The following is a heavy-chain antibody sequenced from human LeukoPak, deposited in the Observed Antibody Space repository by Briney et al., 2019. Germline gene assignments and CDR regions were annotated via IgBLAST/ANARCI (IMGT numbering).Heavy chain of an antibody. V-gene: IGHV4-59*01. J-gene: IGHJ4*02. CDR1: GGSMSSYY. Sequence: SETLSLTCTVSGGSMSSYYWSWIRQPPGNGLEWIGYSYYSGSTNYNPSLKSRVTISVDTSKNQFSLKLSFVTAADTAVYYCARGGTYYDFWSGYYTPHYFDYWGQGTLVTVSS. CDR3: ARGGTYYDFWSGYYTPHYFDY. D-gene: IGHD3-3*01. CDR2: SYYSGST.